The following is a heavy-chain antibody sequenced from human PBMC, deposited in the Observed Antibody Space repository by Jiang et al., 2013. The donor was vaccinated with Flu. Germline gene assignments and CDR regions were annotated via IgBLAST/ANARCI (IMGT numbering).Heavy chain of an antibody. V-gene: IGHV4-59*08. CDR3: ARHAYGDVRGGFKGYGMDVV. CDR1: GGSISSYY. CDR2: IYYSGST. J-gene: IGHJ6*02. Sequence: GSGLVKPSETLSLTCTVSGGSISSYYWSWIRQPPGKGLEWIGYIYYSGSTNYNPSLKSRVTISVDTSKNQFSLKLSSVTAADTAVYYCARHAYGDVRGGFKGYGMDVVGAKGPGHRLL. D-gene: IGHD4-17*01.